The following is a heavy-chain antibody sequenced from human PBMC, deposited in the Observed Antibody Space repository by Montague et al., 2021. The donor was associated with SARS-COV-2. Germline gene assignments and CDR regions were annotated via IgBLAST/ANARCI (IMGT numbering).Heavy chain of an antibody. Sequence: PALVKPTQTLTLTCTFSGFSLSTSGMCVSWIRQPPGKALEWLARIDWDDDKYYSTSLKTRLTISKDTYKNQVVLTMTNMDPVDTATYYCARGYYDILTGYLYAFDIWGQGTMVTVSS. CDR1: GFSLSTSGMC. D-gene: IGHD3-9*01. V-gene: IGHV2-70*11. CDR2: IDWDDDK. CDR3: ARGYYDILTGYLYAFDI. J-gene: IGHJ3*02.